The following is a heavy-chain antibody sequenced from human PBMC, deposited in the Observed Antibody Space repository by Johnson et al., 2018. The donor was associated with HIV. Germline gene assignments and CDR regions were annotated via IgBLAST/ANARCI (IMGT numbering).Heavy chain of an antibody. V-gene: IGHV3-7*04. D-gene: IGHD3-22*01. CDR3: ARGGITMIVVVISPPDAFDI. J-gene: IGHJ3*02. Sequence: MLLVESGGGLVQPGGSLRLSCAASGFTFSSYWMSWVRQAPGKGLEWVANIKQAGSEKYYVDSVKGRFTISRYNAKNSLYLQMNSLRAEDTAVYYCARGGITMIVVVISPPDAFDIWGQGTMVTVSS. CDR2: IKQAGSEK. CDR1: GFTFSSYW.